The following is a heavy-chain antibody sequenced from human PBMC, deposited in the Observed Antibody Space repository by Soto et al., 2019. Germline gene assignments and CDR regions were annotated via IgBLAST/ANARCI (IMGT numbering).Heavy chain of an antibody. CDR3: ARGGGFFDY. D-gene: IGHD3-10*01. Sequence: EVQLVESGGGLVQPGGSLRLSCAASGFTFSSYVINWVRQAPGKGLEWVSYISISSSTRYYADSVRGRFTSSRDNAKNSLYLQMNGLRDEDTAVYYCARGGGFFDYWGQGTLVTVSS. J-gene: IGHJ4*02. V-gene: IGHV3-48*02. CDR1: GFTFSSYV. CDR2: ISISSSTR.